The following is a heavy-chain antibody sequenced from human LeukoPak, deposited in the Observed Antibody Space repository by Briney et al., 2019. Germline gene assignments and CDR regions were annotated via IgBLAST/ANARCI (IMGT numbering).Heavy chain of an antibody. J-gene: IGHJ4*02. V-gene: IGHV4-59*08. D-gene: IGHD5-18*01. CDR3: ARHGGVGGYRYGPALDY. CDR2: IYYSGST. CDR1: LDSISCYL. Sequence: SETLSLTCTVSLDSISCYLWSWIRQPPGKGVEWIGYIYYSGSTNYDPSLKGRVTISVDSSKNQFSLRLTSVTAADTAVYYCARHGGVGGYRYGPALDYWGRGTLVTVSS.